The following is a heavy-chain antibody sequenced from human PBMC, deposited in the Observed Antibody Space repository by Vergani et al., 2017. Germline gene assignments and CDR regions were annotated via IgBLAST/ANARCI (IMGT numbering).Heavy chain of an antibody. V-gene: IGHV1-69*02. D-gene: IGHD3-22*01. CDR3: ARGVYYDSSGYYYGPFDY. Sequence: QVQLVHSGAEVKKPGSSVKVSCKASGGTFSSHTISWVRQAPGQGLEWMGRSTPIPGIANYAQKFQGRVTITADKSTSTAYMELSSLRSEDTAVYYCARGVYYDSSGYYYGPFDYWGQGTLVTVSS. CDR2: STPIPGIA. J-gene: IGHJ4*02. CDR1: GGTFSSHT.